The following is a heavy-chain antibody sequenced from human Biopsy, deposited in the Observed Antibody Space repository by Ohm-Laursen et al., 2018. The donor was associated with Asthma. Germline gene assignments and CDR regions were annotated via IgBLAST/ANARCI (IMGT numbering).Heavy chain of an antibody. V-gene: IGHV1-18*01. CDR3: ARAVDYSHYYGIDV. CDR2: ISVYNGNT. Sequence: SSEKVSCKTSGYTFNSAGITWARQAPGQGLEWMGWISVYNGNTKVAQKFQDRVTMITDTSTSTAYMELRSLRSDDTAVYFCARAVDYSHYYGIDVWGQGTTVTVS. CDR1: GYTFNSAG. D-gene: IGHD3-10*01. J-gene: IGHJ6*02.